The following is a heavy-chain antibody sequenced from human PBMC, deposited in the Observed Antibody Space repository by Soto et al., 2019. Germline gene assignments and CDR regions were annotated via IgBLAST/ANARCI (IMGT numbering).Heavy chain of an antibody. CDR3: ARVCRQANWPHY. Sequence: SETLSLTCTVSGGSISSGGYYWSWIRQHPGKGLEWIGYIYYSGSTYYNPSLKSRVTISVDTSKNQFSLKLSSVTAADTAVYYCARVCRQANWPHYWGQGTLVTVS. J-gene: IGHJ4*02. D-gene: IGHD2-15*01. CDR2: IYYSGST. CDR1: GGSISSGGYY. V-gene: IGHV4-31*03.